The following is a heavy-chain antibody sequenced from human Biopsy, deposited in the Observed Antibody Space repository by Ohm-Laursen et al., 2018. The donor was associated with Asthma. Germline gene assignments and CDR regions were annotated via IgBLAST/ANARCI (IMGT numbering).Heavy chain of an antibody. V-gene: IGHV1-3*01. CDR1: GYTFINHA. CDR2: INAGNGNT. Sequence: SVKVSCKASGYTFINHAIHWVRQAPGQRLEWMGWINAGNGNTKYSQKFQGRVTISRDTSTSTAYMELRSLRSDDTAVYYCARDHYDISFATYGMDVWGQGTTVTVSS. D-gene: IGHD3-9*01. J-gene: IGHJ6*02. CDR3: ARDHYDISFATYGMDV.